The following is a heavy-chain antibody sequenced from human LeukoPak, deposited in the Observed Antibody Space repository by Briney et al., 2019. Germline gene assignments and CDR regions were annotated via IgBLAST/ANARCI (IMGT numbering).Heavy chain of an antibody. Sequence: GGSLRLSCAASEFTFSSYAMHWARQAPDKGLEWVALISYDGSNKDYADSVKGRFTISRDNSKNSLYMQMNSLRGEDTAVYYCARGMDYDILAGPPDYWGQGTLVTVSS. J-gene: IGHJ4*02. D-gene: IGHD3-9*01. CDR3: ARGMDYDILAGPPDY. V-gene: IGHV3-30*04. CDR1: EFTFSSYA. CDR2: ISYDGSNK.